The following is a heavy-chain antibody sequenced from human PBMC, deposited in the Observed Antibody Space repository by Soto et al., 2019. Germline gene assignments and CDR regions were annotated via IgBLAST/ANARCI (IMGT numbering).Heavy chain of an antibody. CDR1: GFTFSSYG. J-gene: IGHJ4*02. CDR3: AKEGPVVTY. D-gene: IGHD2-21*02. Sequence: QVQPVESGGGVVQPGRSLRLSCAASGFTFSSYGMHWVRQAPGKGLEWVAVISYDGSNKYYADSVKGRFTISRDNSKNTLYLQMNSLRAEDTAVYYCAKEGPVVTYWGQGTLVTVSS. CDR2: ISYDGSNK. V-gene: IGHV3-30*18.